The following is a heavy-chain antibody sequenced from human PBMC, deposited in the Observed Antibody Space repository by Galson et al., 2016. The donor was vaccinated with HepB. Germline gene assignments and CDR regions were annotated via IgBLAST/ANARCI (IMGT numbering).Heavy chain of an antibody. CDR2: IKSDGSST. V-gene: IGHV3-74*03. Sequence: SLRLSCAASGFTFSSYWMHWVRQAPGKGLVWVSRIKSDGSSTTYADSMKGRFTISRDNAKNTLYLQMNSLRAEDTAVYYCARGGNLVAPYWGQGTLVTLSS. D-gene: IGHD5-12*01. CDR1: GFTFSSYW. CDR3: ARGGNLVAPY. J-gene: IGHJ4*02.